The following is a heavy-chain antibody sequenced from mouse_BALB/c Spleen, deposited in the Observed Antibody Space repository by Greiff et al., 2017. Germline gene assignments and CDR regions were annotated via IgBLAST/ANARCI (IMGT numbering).Heavy chain of an antibody. V-gene: IGHV2-9*02. CDR1: GFSLTSYG. D-gene: IGHD2-1*01. Sequence: VKLVESGPGLVAPSQSLSITCTVSGFSLTSYGVHWVRQPPGKGLEWLGVIWAGGSTNYNSALMSRLSISNDNSKSQVFLKMNSLQTDDTAMYYCARDDGNSDYFDYWGQGTTLTVSS. CDR3: ARDDGNSDYFDY. J-gene: IGHJ2*01. CDR2: IWAGGST.